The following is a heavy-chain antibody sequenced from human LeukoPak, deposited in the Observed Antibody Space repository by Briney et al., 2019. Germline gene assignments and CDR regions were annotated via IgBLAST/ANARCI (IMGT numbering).Heavy chain of an antibody. V-gene: IGHV1-46*01. D-gene: IGHD6-19*01. CDR1: RYTFTSYY. Sequence: ASVKVSCKASRYTFTSYYMHWVRQAPGQGLEWMGIINPSGGSTSYAQKLQGRVTMTRDTSTSTVYMELSSLRSEDTAVYYCARDESGWYFSTYYYGMDVWGQGTTVTVSS. CDR2: INPSGGST. CDR3: ARDESGWYFSTYYYGMDV. J-gene: IGHJ6*02.